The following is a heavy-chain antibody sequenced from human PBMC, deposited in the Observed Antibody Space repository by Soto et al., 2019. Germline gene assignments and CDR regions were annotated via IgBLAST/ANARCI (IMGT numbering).Heavy chain of an antibody. V-gene: IGHV3-15*07. J-gene: IGHJ6*02. CDR1: GFTFSNAW. CDR2: IKSKTDGGTT. CDR3: TTLRIYYYYYYGMDV. Sequence: GGSLRLSCAASGFTFSNAWMNWVRQAPGKGLEWVGRIKSKTDGGTTDYAAPVKGRFTISRDDSKNTLYLQMNSLKTEDTAVYYCTTLRIYYYYYYGMDVWGQGTTVTSP. D-gene: IGHD3-16*01.